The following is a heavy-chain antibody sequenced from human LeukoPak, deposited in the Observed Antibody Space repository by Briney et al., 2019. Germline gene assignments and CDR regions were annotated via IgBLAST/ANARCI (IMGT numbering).Heavy chain of an antibody. D-gene: IGHD4-17*01. Sequence: SETLSLTCTVSGGSISSYYWSWIRQPPGKGLEWIGYIYYSGSTNYNPSLKSRVTMSVDTSKNQFSLKLSSVTAADTAVYYCARLLYGDYILGAFDIWGQGTMVTVS. CDR1: GGSISSYY. CDR2: IYYSGST. V-gene: IGHV4-59*12. J-gene: IGHJ3*02. CDR3: ARLLYGDYILGAFDI.